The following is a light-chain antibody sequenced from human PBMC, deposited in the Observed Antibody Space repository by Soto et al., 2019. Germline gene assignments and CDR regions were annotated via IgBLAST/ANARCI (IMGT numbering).Light chain of an antibody. J-gene: IGLJ2*01. V-gene: IGLV2-14*03. Sequence: QSALTQPASVSGSPGQSITLSCTGTSSDVGGYNYVSWYQHHPGKAPKLMIYDVSNRPSGVSNRFSGSKSDNTASLTISGLQAEDEADYYCSSYTSTSTVVFGGGTKVTVL. CDR1: SSDVGGYNY. CDR3: SSYTSTSTVV. CDR2: DVS.